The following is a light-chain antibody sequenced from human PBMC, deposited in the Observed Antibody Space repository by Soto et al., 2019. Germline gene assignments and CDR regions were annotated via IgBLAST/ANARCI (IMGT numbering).Light chain of an antibody. V-gene: IGLV1-47*01. J-gene: IGLJ3*02. CDR2: KND. CDR3: AAWDDSLSGHL. CDR1: SSNIGSNF. Sequence: QSVLTQPPSASETPGQRVTMSCSGSSSNIGSNFVYWYQQFPGTAPRLLIYKNDERPSGVPARFSGSKSGTSASLVISGLRSEDEADYYCAAWDDSLSGHLFGGGTKLTVL.